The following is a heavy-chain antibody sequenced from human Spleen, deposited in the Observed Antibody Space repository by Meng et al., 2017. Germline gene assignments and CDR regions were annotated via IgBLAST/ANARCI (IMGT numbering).Heavy chain of an antibody. CDR2: INHSRST. D-gene: IGHD4-11*01. J-gene: IGHJ4*02. V-gene: IGHV4-34*01. CDR3: ARGPTTMAHDFDY. CDR1: GGSFGGCY. Sequence: VVLQQGGAGLLKTSGTLSLPCAVYGGSFGGCYWSWIRQPPGKGLEWIGEINHSRSTNYNPSLQSRATISVDTSQNNLSLKLSSVTAADSAVYYCARGPTTMAHDFDYWGQGTLVTVSS.